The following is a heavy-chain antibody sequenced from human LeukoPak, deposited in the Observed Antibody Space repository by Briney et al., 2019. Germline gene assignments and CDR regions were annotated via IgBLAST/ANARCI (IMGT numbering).Heavy chain of an antibody. J-gene: IGHJ4*02. D-gene: IGHD3-22*01. CDR3: AAANYYDSSGYPN. CDR1: GFTFSSYG. V-gene: IGHV3-33*01. CDR2: IWYDGSNK. Sequence: GRSLRLSCAASGFTFSSYGMHWVRQAPGKGLEWVAVIWYDGSNKYYADSVKGRFTISRDNSKNTLYLQMNSLRAEDTAVYYCAAANYYDSSGYPNWGQETLVTVSS.